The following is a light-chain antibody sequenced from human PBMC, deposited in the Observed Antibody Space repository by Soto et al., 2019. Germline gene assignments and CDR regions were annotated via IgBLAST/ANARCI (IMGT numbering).Light chain of an antibody. CDR2: GAS. Sequence: IVMTQSHAALSVSPEERAILSARASQSVSSNLAWYKQKPGQAPMLFLAGASRRAIGTPDRFSGSGSGTDFTLTSSSLDPEDFAVYYCQQRGNFGGGTKVDIK. CDR3: QQRGN. V-gene: IGKV3-11*01. J-gene: IGKJ4*01. CDR1: QSVSSN.